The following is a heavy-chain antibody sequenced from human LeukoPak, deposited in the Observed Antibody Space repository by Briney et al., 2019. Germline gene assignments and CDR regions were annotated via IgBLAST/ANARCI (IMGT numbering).Heavy chain of an antibody. Sequence: PGGSLRLSCAASGFTFDDYGMSWVRQAPGKGLEWVAGINWNGGNTGYSDSVKGRFTVSRDNAKNSLYLQMNSLRAEDTAVYYCARRLQITRTYYYYYMDVWGKGTTVTVSS. D-gene: IGHD5-24*01. J-gene: IGHJ6*03. CDR3: ARRLQITRTYYYYYMDV. CDR2: INWNGGNT. V-gene: IGHV3-20*04. CDR1: GFTFDDYG.